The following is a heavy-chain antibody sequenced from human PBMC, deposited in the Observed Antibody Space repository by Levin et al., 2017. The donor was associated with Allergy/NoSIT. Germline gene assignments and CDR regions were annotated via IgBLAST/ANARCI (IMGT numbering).Heavy chain of an antibody. CDR1: DFIFTSYG. CDR3: ARAGGVRVVSAEGDAFDV. J-gene: IGHJ3*01. D-gene: IGHD2-8*02. V-gene: IGHV1-18*01. CDR2: INGDTGHT. Sequence: ASVKVSCKASDFIFTSYGFTWVRQAPGQRLEWMGWINGDTGHTNYAQNFQGRVTMTTDTSTSTVYMELRSLRSDDTAVYYCARAGGVRVVSAEGDAFDVWGQGTMVTVAS.